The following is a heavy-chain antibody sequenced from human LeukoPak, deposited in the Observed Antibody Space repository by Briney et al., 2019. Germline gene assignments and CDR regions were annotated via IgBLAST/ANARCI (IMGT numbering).Heavy chain of an antibody. V-gene: IGHV1-18*01. J-gene: IGHJ4*02. CDR1: GYTFTSYG. CDR3: ARIGHSDKMIAY. D-gene: IGHD3-22*01. Sequence: GASVKVSCKASGYTFTSYGISWVRQAPGQGLEWMGWICPYNGNTNFAQKLQGRVTMTTDTSTSTAYMELRSLRSDDTAVYFCARIGHSDKMIAYWGQGTLVTVSS. CDR2: ICPYNGNT.